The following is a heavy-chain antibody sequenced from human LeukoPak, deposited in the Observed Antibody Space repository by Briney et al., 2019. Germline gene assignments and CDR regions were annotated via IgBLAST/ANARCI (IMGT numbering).Heavy chain of an antibody. J-gene: IGHJ3*02. CDR1: GGSFSGYY. D-gene: IGHD3-10*01. CDR3: ARMVGSRKGESGAFDI. Sequence: SETLSLTCVVYGGSFSGYYWSWIRQPPGKGLEWIGEINHSGSTNYNPSLKSRVTISVDTSKNQFSLKLSSVTAADTAVYYCARMVGSRKGESGAFDIWGQGTMVTVSS. CDR2: INHSGST. V-gene: IGHV4-34*01.